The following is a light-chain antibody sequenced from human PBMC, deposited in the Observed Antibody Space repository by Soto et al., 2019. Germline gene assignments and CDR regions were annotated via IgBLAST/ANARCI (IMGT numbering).Light chain of an antibody. J-gene: IGLJ1*01. CDR3: SSYTSATTYV. V-gene: IGLV2-14*01. Sequence: QSALTQPASVSGSPGQSITISCTGTSSDVGAYNYDSWYQQHPGKVPKLIIYDVNNRPSGVSNRFSGSKSGNTASLTISGLQTEDEADYYCSSYTSATTYVFGPGTKLTVL. CDR1: SSDVGAYNY. CDR2: DVN.